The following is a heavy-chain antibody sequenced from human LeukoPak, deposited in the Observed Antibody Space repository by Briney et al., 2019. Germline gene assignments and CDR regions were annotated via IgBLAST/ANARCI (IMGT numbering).Heavy chain of an antibody. V-gene: IGHV1-2*02. J-gene: IGHJ5*02. CDR1: GYTFTGYY. CDR3: ARDSSGWYAGCSRCRWFDP. D-gene: IGHD6-19*01. Sequence: ASVNVSCKASGYTFTGYYMHWVRQAPGQGLEWMGWINPNSGGTNYAQRFQGRVTMTRDTSIRPAYMELSRLRSDDTAVYYCARDSSGWYAGCSRCRWFDPWGQGTLVTVSS. CDR2: INPNSGGT.